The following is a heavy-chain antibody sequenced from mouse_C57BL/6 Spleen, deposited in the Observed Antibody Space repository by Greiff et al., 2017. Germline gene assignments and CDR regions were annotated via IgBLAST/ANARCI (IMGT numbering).Heavy chain of an antibody. CDR3: ARHEEVRDGYYPFAY. J-gene: IGHJ3*01. CDR2: FYPGGGSI. D-gene: IGHD2-3*01. V-gene: IGHV1-62-2*01. CDR1: GYTFTEYT. Sequence: QVQLQQSGAELVKPGASVKLSCKASGYTFTEYTIHWVKQRSGQGLEWIGWFYPGGGSIKYNEKFKDKATLTADKSSCTVYMELSRLTYEASAVYFCARHEEVRDGYYPFAYWGQGTLVTVSA.